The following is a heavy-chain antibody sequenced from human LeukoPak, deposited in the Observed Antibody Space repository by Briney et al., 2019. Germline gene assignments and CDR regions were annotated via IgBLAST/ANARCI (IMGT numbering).Heavy chain of an antibody. CDR3: ARHIGSGAAIEDY. D-gene: IGHD2-15*01. J-gene: IGHJ4*02. CDR2: IYYSGST. V-gene: IGHV4-39*01. CDR1: GGSISSSSYY. Sequence: SETLSLTCTVSGGSISSSSYYWGWIRQPPGKGLEWTGSIYYSGSTYYNPSLKSRVTISVDTSKNQFSLKLSSVTAADTAVYYCARHIGSGAAIEDYWGQGTLVTVSS.